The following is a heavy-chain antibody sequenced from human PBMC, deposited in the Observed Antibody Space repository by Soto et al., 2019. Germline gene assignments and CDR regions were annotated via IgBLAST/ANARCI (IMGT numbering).Heavy chain of an antibody. CDR3: AKVWDHIVVVTALDY. D-gene: IGHD2-21*02. CDR2: ISGSGGRT. CDR1: GFTFSSYA. J-gene: IGHJ4*02. V-gene: IGHV3-23*01. Sequence: GGSLRLSCAASGFTFSSYAMSWVRQAPGKGLEWVSVISGSGGRTYHADYVKGRFTISRDNSKNTLNLQMNSLRADDTAVYYCAKVWDHIVVVTALDYWGQGTLVTVSS.